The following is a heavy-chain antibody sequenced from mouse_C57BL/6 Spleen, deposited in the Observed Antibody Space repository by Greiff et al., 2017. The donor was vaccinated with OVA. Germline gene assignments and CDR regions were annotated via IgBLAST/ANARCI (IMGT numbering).Heavy chain of an antibody. D-gene: IGHD1-1*01. CDR1: GYTFTSYW. V-gene: IGHV1-61*01. Sequence: VQLQQPGAELVRPGSSVKLSCKASGYTFTSYWMDWVKQRPGQGLEWIGNIYPSDSDTHYNQKFKDKATLTVDKSSSTAYMQLSSLTSEDSAVYDCAGPVGGPYAMDYWGQGTSVTVSS. J-gene: IGHJ4*01. CDR2: IYPSDSDT. CDR3: AGPVGGPYAMDY.